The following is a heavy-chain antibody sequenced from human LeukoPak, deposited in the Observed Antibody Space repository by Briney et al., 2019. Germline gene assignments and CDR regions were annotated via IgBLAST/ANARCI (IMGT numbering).Heavy chain of an antibody. CDR1: GRSFSTYA. V-gene: IGHV1-69*05. J-gene: IGHJ4*02. Sequence: ASVKLSCKASGRSFSTYAISWVRQAPGQGLEWMGGIIPTFGTTNYAQKFQGRVTITTDEVTTTAYTAYMELSRLRSEDTAVYYCSNNAFGDYAFDYWGQRNLVTVSS. CDR3: SNNAFGDYAFDY. CDR2: IIPTFGTT. D-gene: IGHD4-17*01.